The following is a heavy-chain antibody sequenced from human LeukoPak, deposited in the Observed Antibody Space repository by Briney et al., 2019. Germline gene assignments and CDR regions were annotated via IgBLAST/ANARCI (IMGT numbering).Heavy chain of an antibody. J-gene: IGHJ4*02. CDR3: ARDGRAAAGMGY. V-gene: IGHV4-38-2*02. Sequence: SETLSLTCTVSGYSISSGYYWGWIRQPPGKGLEWIGSIYHGGSTYYNPSLKSRVTISVDTSKNQFSLKLSSVTAADTAVYYCARDGRAAAGMGYWGQGTLVTVSS. D-gene: IGHD6-13*01. CDR1: GYSISSGYY. CDR2: IYHGGST.